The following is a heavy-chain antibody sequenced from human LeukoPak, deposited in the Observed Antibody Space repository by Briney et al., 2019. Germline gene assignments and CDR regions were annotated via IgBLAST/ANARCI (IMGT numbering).Heavy chain of an antibody. V-gene: IGHV1-18*04. CDR2: ISGYNGNT. Sequence: GASVKVSCKASGYTFTSYGISWVRQAPGQGLEWMGWISGYNGNTNSAQKLQGRVTMTTDTSTSTAYMELRSLRSDDTAVYYCARVSPTVLEGDYWGQGTLVTVSS. D-gene: IGHD1-1*01. CDR3: ARVSPTVLEGDY. J-gene: IGHJ4*02. CDR1: GYTFTSYG.